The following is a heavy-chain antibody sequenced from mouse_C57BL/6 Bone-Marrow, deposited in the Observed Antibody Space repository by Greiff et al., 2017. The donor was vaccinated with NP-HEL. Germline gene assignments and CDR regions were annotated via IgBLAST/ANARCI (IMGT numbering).Heavy chain of an antibody. J-gene: IGHJ2*01. D-gene: IGHD2-1*01. CDR3: ARHGNYVPFDY. V-gene: IGHV5-12*01. CDR2: ISNGGGST. Sequence: EVKVVESGGGLVQPGGSLKLSCAASGFTFSDYYMYWVRQTPEKRLEWVAYISNGGGSTYYPDTVQGRFTISRDNAKNTLYLQMSRLKSEDTAMYYCARHGNYVPFDYGGQGTTLTVSS. CDR1: GFTFSDYY.